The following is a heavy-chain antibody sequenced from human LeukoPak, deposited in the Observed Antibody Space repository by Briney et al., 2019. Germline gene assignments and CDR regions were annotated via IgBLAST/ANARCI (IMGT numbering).Heavy chain of an antibody. D-gene: IGHD3-10*01. J-gene: IGHJ4*02. Sequence: GGSLRLSCAASGFTFSSYNMNWVRQAPGKGPEWVSSITSSSSYIYYADSVKGRFTISRDNAKNSLYPQMNSLRAEDTAVYYCARLYGSGSYFDYWGQGTLVTVSS. CDR1: GFTFSSYN. V-gene: IGHV3-21*01. CDR3: ARLYGSGSYFDY. CDR2: ITSSSSYI.